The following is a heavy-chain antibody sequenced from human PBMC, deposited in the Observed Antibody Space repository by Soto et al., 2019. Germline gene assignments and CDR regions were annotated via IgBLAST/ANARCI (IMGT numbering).Heavy chain of an antibody. J-gene: IGHJ6*02. CDR3: TRDNWNYVLDFYGMDV. CDR2: IRSKAYGGTT. Sequence: PGGSLRLSCTASGFTFGDYAMSWVRQAPGKGLEWVGFIRSKAYGGTTEYAASVKGRFTISRDDSKSIAYLQMNSLKTEDTAVYYCTRDNWNYVLDFYGMDVWGQGTTVTVS. D-gene: IGHD1-7*01. V-gene: IGHV3-49*04. CDR1: GFTFGDYA.